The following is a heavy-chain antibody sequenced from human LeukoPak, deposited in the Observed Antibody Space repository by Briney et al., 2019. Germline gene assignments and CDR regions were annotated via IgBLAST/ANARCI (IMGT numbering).Heavy chain of an antibody. CDR3: ARHIYSSAAWFDP. J-gene: IGHJ5*02. CDR1: GGSSSGYY. Sequence: SETLSLTCAVYGGSSSGYYWSWIRQPPGKGLEWIGEINHSGSTNYNPSLKSRVTISVDTSKNQFSLKLSSVTAADTAVYYCARHIYSSAAWFDPWGQGTLVTVSS. D-gene: IGHD6-19*01. V-gene: IGHV4-34*01. CDR2: INHSGST.